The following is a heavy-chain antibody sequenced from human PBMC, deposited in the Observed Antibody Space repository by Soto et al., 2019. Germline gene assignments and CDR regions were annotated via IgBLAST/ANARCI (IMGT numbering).Heavy chain of an antibody. V-gene: IGHV3-11*01. J-gene: IGHJ1*01. D-gene: IGHD2-2*01. Sequence: QVQLVESGGGLVKPGGSLRLSCAASGFTFSDYYMSWIRQAPGKGLEWVSHISGSGSTIYFADSVKGRFTISRDNANNSLYLQMNSLSAEDTAVYYCARDCSSSSCHGYFQHWGQGTRVTVSS. CDR3: ARDCSSSSCHGYFQH. CDR1: GFTFSDYY. CDR2: ISGSGSTI.